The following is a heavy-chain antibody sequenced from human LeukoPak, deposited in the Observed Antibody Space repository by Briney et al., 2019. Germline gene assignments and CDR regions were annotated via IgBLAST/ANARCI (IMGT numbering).Heavy chain of an antibody. Sequence: ASVKVSFKASGYTFTSYDINWVRQATGQGLEWMGWVNPNSGNTGYAQKFQGRVTMTRNTSISTAYMELSSLRSEDTAVYYCARVLRAARRGFGYWGQGTLVTVSS. CDR1: GYTFTSYD. V-gene: IGHV1-8*01. CDR3: ARVLRAARRGFGY. J-gene: IGHJ4*02. CDR2: VNPNSGNT. D-gene: IGHD6-6*01.